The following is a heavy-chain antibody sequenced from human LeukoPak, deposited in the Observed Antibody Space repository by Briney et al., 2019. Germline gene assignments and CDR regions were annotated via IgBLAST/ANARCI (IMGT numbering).Heavy chain of an antibody. D-gene: IGHD1-26*01. V-gene: IGHV3-7*01. J-gene: IGHJ4*02. CDR3: ATLVGAGYFDY. CDR1: GFTFSIYW. CDR2: MKQDGSEK. Sequence: GGSLRLSCAASGFTFSIYWMSWVRQAPGKGLEWVANMKQDGSEKYYVDSVKGRFTISRDNAKNSLYLQMNSLRAEDTAVYYCATLVGAGYFDYWGQGTPVTVSS.